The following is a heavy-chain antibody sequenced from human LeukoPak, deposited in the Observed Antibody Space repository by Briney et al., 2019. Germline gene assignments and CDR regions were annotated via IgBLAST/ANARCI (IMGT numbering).Heavy chain of an antibody. CDR1: GGSFSTYY. D-gene: IGHD6-13*01. Sequence: PSETLSLTCTVSGGSFSTYYWGWIRQPPGKGLEWIGSIYYSGRTYYNPSLKSRLTISVDTSKNQFSLKLSPVTAADTAVYYCARHPGITAAGTGFDIWGQGTMVTVSS. CDR3: ARHPGITAAGTGFDI. V-gene: IGHV4-39*01. CDR2: IYYSGRT. J-gene: IGHJ3*02.